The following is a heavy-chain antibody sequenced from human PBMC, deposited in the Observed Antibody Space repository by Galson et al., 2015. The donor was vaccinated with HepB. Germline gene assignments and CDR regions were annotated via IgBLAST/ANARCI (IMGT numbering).Heavy chain of an antibody. J-gene: IGHJ4*02. V-gene: IGHV1-18*04. CDR3: ARGGLQWLVVEVGYFDY. CDR1: GYTFTSYG. D-gene: IGHD6-19*01. Sequence: SVKVSCKASGYTFTSYGISWVRQAPGQGLEWMGWISAYNGNTNYAQKLQGRVTMTTDTSTSTAYMELRSLRSDDTAVYYCARGGLQWLVVEVGYFDYWGQGTLVTVSS. CDR2: ISAYNGNT.